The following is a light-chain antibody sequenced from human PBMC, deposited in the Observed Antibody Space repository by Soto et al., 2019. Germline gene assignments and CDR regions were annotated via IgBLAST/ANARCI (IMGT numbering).Light chain of an antibody. Sequence: EIVLTQSPATLSLSPGERATLSCGASQTVSSGYLAWYQQKPGLAPRLVIYDASTRATGIPDRFSGSGSGTDFTLTISRLEPEDFAVYYCQQYGSSPYTFGQGTKLDIK. V-gene: IGKV3D-20*01. J-gene: IGKJ2*01. CDR1: QTVSSGY. CDR3: QQYGSSPYT. CDR2: DAS.